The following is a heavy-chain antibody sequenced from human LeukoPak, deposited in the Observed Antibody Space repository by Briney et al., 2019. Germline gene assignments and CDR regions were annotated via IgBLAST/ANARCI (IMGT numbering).Heavy chain of an antibody. CDR3: ARVVVPAARGYYYYYMDV. J-gene: IGHJ6*03. CDR1: GLTFSSYA. D-gene: IGHD2-2*01. Sequence: GGSLRLSCAASGLTFSSYAMHWVRQAPGKGLEWVAVISYDGSNKYYADSVKGRFTISRDNSKNTLYLQMNSLRAEDTAVYYCARVVVPAARGYYYYYMDVWGKGTTVTVSS. V-gene: IGHV3-30*01. CDR2: ISYDGSNK.